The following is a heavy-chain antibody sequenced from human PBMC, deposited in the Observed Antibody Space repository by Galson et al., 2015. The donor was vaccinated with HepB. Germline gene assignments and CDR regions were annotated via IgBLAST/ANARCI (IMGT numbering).Heavy chain of an antibody. D-gene: IGHD6-6*01. J-gene: IGHJ6*02. V-gene: IGHV4-59*01. CDR2: IYYSGST. CDR1: GGSISGYY. Sequence: ETLSLTCTVSGGSISGYYWSWIRQSPGKGLEWIGYIYYSGSTNYNPSLASRVTISLDTSKKQFSLNLNSVTAADTAVYFCARTSPSSYFYYGMDVWGQGTTVTVSS. CDR3: ARTSPSSYFYYGMDV.